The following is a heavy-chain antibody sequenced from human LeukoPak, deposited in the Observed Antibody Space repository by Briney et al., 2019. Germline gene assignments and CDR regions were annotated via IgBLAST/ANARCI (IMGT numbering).Heavy chain of an antibody. V-gene: IGHV1-18*04. CDR2: ISTYNDNT. D-gene: IGHD3-9*01. Sequence: ASVKVSCKASGYTFTNHAINWVRQAPGQGLDWMGWISTYNDNTKYAQNFQGRVTMTTDTSTSTAYMELRSLRSDDTAVYYCAREGVDVLTGSTYYFGYWGQGTLVTVSS. J-gene: IGHJ4*02. CDR1: GYTFTNHA. CDR3: AREGVDVLTGSTYYFGY.